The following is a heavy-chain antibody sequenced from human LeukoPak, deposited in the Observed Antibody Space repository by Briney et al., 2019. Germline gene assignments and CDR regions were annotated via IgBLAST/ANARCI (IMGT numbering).Heavy chain of an antibody. CDR2: IFYSGST. J-gene: IGHJ5*02. D-gene: IGHD6-19*01. CDR1: GVSISSSSFY. CDR3: ARQGYISGQGFRNNWFDP. Sequence: SETLSLTCTVSGVSISSSSFYWGWIRQPPGKGLEWIGTIFYSGSTYYNPSLRSRVTMSVDTSKNQFSLRLSSVTAADTAVYYCARQGYISGQGFRNNWFDPWGQGSLVTVSS. V-gene: IGHV4-39*01.